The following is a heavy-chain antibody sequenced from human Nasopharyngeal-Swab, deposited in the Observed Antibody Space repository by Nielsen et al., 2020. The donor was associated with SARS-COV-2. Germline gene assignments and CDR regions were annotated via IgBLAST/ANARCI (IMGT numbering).Heavy chain of an antibody. J-gene: IGHJ6*02. CDR2: LSWNSGSI. Sequence: SLKISCAASGFTFDDYAMHWVRQAPGKGLEWVSGLSWNSGSIGYADSVKGRFTISRDNAKNSLYMQMNSLRAEDTALYYCAKGSSSWLPRQYSRGWYEDYYGMDVWGQGTTVTVSS. CDR3: AKGSSSWLPRQYSRGWYEDYYGMDV. V-gene: IGHV3-9*01. D-gene: IGHD6-19*01. CDR1: GFTFDDYA.